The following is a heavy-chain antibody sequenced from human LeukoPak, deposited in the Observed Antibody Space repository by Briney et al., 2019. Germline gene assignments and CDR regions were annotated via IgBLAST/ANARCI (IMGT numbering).Heavy chain of an antibody. CDR3: ARDGWLELLRANYYYMDV. D-gene: IGHD1-7*01. CDR1: GFTFSSYA. CDR2: IKQDGSEK. Sequence: PGGSLRLSCAASGFTFSSYAMSWVRQAPGKGLEWVANIKQDGSEKYYVDSVKGRFTISRDNAKNSLYLQMNSLRAEDTAVYYCARDGWLELLRANYYYMDVWGKGTTVTVSS. V-gene: IGHV3-7*01. J-gene: IGHJ6*03.